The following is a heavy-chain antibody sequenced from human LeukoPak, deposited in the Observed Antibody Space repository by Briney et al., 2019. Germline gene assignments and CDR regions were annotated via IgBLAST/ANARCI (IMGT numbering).Heavy chain of an antibody. Sequence: SVKVSCKASGFTFTSSAMQWVRQARGQRLEWIGWIVVGSGNTNYAQKFQERVTITRDMSTSTAYMELSSLRSEDTAVYYCAATINTVTTGAFDSWGQGTMVTVSS. V-gene: IGHV1-58*02. CDR1: GFTFTSSA. J-gene: IGHJ3*02. D-gene: IGHD4-17*01. CDR2: IVVGSGNT. CDR3: AATINTVTTGAFDS.